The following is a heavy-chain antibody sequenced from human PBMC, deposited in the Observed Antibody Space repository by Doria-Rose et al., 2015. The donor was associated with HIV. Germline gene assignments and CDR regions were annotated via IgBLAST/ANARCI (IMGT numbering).Heavy chain of an antibody. CDR1: GVSLSSPGMG. Sequence: QITLKESGPVLVKPTETLTLTCTVSGVSLSSPGMGVSWVRQPPGKALEWLANIFSDDERSYKTSLKNRLTSTRGISKSQVVLTMTDMDPVDTATYYCARIKSSRWYHKYYFDFWGQGTLVIVSA. CDR3: ARIKSSRWYHKYYFDF. V-gene: IGHV2-26*01. CDR2: IFSDDER. D-gene: IGHD6-13*01. J-gene: IGHJ4*02.